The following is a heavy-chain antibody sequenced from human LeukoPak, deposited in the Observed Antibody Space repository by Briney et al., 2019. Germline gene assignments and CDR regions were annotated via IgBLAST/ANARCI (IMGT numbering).Heavy chain of an antibody. Sequence: GGSLRLSCAASGFTFSSYAMSWVRQAPGKGLEWVSAISGSGGSTHYADSVKGRFTISRDNSKNTLYLQMNSLRAEDAAVYYCAKELYYYGSGSYPDYWGQGTLVTVSS. J-gene: IGHJ4*02. CDR1: GFTFSSYA. CDR3: AKELYYYGSGSYPDY. CDR2: ISGSGGST. V-gene: IGHV3-23*01. D-gene: IGHD3-10*01.